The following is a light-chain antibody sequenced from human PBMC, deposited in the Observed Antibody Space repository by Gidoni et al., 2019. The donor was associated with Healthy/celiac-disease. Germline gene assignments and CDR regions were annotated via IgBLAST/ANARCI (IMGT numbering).Light chain of an antibody. V-gene: IGKV3-20*01. Sequence: EIVLTQSPGTLSLSPGERATLSCRASQSVSSSYLAWYQQKPGHAPRLRIYGASSRSTGIPDGFSGSGSGTDFTLTISILEPEDFAVYYCQQYGSSPPYTFGQETKLEIK. CDR1: QSVSSSY. CDR3: QQYGSSPPYT. CDR2: GAS. J-gene: IGKJ2*01.